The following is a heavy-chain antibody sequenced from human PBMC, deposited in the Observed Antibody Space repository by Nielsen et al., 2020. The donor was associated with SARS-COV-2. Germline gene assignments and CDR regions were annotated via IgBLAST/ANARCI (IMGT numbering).Heavy chain of an antibody. CDR2: IWYDGSNK. CDR1: GFTFSSYG. CDR3: ARVGSSGYYQPFDY. J-gene: IGHJ4*02. V-gene: IGHV3-30*19. D-gene: IGHD3-22*01. Sequence: GESLKISCAASGFTFSSYGMHWVRQAPGKGLEWVAVIWYDGSNKYYADSVKGRFTISRDNSKNTLYLQMNSLRAEDTAVYYCARVGSSGYYQPFDYWGQGTLVTVSS.